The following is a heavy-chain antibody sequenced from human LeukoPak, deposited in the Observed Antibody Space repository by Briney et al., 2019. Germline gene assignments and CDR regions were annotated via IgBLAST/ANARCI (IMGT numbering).Heavy chain of an antibody. Sequence: ASVKVSCKASGYTFTSYGISWVRQAPGQGLEWMGWISAYNGNTNYAQKLQGRVTMTTDTSTSTAYMELRSLRSDDTAVYYCARAHSSGYYSSYYYMDVWGKGTTVTVSS. D-gene: IGHD3-22*01. V-gene: IGHV1-18*01. J-gene: IGHJ6*03. CDR1: GYTFTSYG. CDR3: ARAHSSGYYSSYYYMDV. CDR2: ISAYNGNT.